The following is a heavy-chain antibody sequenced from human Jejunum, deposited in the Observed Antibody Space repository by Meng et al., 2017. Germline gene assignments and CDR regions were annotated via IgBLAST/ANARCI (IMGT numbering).Heavy chain of an antibody. Sequence: GESLKISCAASGFTFSSYEVDWVRQAPGKGPEWISFIDHSGRKTLYADTVKGRFTISRDNAKNSLYLQTDRLRAEDTVIYYCAEEVVPASFGISCYDAFDLWGQGTMVTVSS. CDR2: IDHSGRKT. D-gene: IGHD3-16*01. V-gene: IGHV3-48*03. J-gene: IGHJ3*01. CDR3: AEEVVPASFGISCYDAFDL. CDR1: GFTFSSYE.